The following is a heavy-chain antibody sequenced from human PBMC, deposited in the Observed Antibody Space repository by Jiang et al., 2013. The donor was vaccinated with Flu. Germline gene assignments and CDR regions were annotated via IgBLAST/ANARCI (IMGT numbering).Heavy chain of an antibody. J-gene: IGHJ6*02. CDR1: GGTFSSYA. CDR3: AMTLGYCSGGSCYSHYYYYYGMDV. Sequence: GAEVKKPGSSVKVSCKASGGTFSSYAISWVRQAPGQGLEWMGGIIPIFGTANYAQKFQGRVTITADESTSTAYMELSSLRSEDTAVYYCAMTLGYCSGGSCYSHYYYYYGMDVWGQGTTV. V-gene: IGHV1-69*01. D-gene: IGHD2-15*01. CDR2: IIPIFGTA.